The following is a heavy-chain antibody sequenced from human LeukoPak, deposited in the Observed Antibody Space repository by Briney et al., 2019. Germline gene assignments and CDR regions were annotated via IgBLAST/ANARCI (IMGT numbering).Heavy chain of an antibody. Sequence: PSETLSLTCTVSGYSISSNYYWAWIRQPPGKGLEWIGSIYHPVDTSYNPSLKSRITMSVDTSKNQFSLNLSSVTAADTAVYYCAKTGGSGIYDYYYYYMDVWGKGTTVTVSS. J-gene: IGHJ6*03. CDR2: IYHPVDT. D-gene: IGHD3-10*01. CDR1: GYSISSNYY. V-gene: IGHV4-38-2*02. CDR3: AKTGGSGIYDYYYYYMDV.